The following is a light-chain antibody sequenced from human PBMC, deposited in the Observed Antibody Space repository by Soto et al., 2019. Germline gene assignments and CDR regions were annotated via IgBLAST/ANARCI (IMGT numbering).Light chain of an antibody. Sequence: QSALTQPPSASESPGQSVTISCTGTSSDVGGYNYVSWYQQHPGKAPKLMIYEVSNRPPGVSNRFSGSKSGNTASLTISGLQAEDEADYYCSSYTSSSTLLVFGTGTKVTVL. J-gene: IGLJ1*01. CDR3: SSYTSSSTLLV. CDR1: SSDVGGYNY. V-gene: IGLV2-14*01. CDR2: EVS.